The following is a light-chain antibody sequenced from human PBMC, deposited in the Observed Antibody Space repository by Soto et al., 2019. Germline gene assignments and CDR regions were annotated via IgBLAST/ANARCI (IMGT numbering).Light chain of an antibody. Sequence: DIVMTQSPDSLAVSLGERATINCKSSQSLFYSSNNKNYLAWFQQKPGQPPKLLIYWASTRESGVPDRFSGGGSGTDFALTISSLQAEDVAVYYCQQYYTTPFTFGPGTTVDIK. CDR3: QQYYTTPFT. CDR2: WAS. J-gene: IGKJ3*01. V-gene: IGKV4-1*01. CDR1: QSLFYSSNNKNY.